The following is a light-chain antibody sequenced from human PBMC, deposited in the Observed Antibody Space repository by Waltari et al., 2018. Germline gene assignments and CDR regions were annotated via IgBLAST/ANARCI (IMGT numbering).Light chain of an antibody. J-gene: IGKJ5*01. CDR2: AAS. CDR1: QGINSW. Sequence: DIQMTQSPSSVSASVGDRVTITCRASQGINSWLAWYQQKPGKAPKLLIYAASSLQSGVPSRFGGSGSGTDFTLTISSLQPEDFATYYCQQAKLFLPITFGQGTRLEIK. V-gene: IGKV1-12*01. CDR3: QQAKLFLPIT.